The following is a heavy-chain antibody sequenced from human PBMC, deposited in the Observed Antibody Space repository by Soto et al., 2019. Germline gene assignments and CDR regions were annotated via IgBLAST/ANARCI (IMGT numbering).Heavy chain of an antibody. Sequence: EVQLLESGGGLVQPGGSLRLSCAASGFTFSSYAMSWVRQGPGKGLEWVSIISGSGGSTFYADSVKGPFTISRYNSKNTLYLQMNSLTAEDTAVYYCAKHFVNGEVDYWGQGTLVTVSS. CDR3: AKHFVNGEVDY. V-gene: IGHV3-23*01. D-gene: IGHD3-10*01. J-gene: IGHJ4*02. CDR2: ISGSGGST. CDR1: GFTFSSYA.